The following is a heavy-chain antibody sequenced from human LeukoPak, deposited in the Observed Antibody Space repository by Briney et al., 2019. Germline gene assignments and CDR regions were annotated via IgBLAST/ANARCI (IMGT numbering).Heavy chain of an antibody. CDR1: GFTFSSYG. V-gene: IGHV3-33*01. CDR2: IWYDGSNK. J-gene: IGHJ4*02. D-gene: IGHD3-22*01. Sequence: QPGRSLRLSCAASGFTFSSYGMHWVRQAPGKGLEWVAVIWYDGSNKYYADSVKGRFTISRDNSKDTLYLQMNSLRAEDTAVYYCVRDYYDSSGYTDYWGQGTLVTVSS. CDR3: VRDYYDSSGYTDY.